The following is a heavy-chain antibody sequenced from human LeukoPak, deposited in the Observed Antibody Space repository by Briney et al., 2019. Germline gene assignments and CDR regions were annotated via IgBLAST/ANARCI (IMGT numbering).Heavy chain of an antibody. D-gene: IGHD2-15*01. CDR1: GYNFTNYW. CDR2: IYPGDSDT. CDR3: XXXGLCSXGSCYGLSDY. Sequence: GESLKISCRGSGYNFTNYWIGWVRQMPGKGLEWMGIIYPGDSDTRYSPSFQGQVTISADKSIGTAYLQWSSLKASDTAMYSXXXXGLCSXGSCYGLSDYWXQGTLVTVSS. J-gene: IGHJ4*02. V-gene: IGHV5-51*01.